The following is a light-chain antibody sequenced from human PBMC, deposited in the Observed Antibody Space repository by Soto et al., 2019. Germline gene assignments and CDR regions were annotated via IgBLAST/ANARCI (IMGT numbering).Light chain of an antibody. V-gene: IGKV3-15*01. CDR3: QQYST. J-gene: IGKJ1*01. CDR2: GAS. Sequence: EILLTQSPATLSVSPGERVTLSCRASQSVTRDLAWYQQKPGQAPRLLIYGASTRATGIPARFSGSGSGTEITLTISSLQSEDFAIYYCQQYSTFGQGTRVEIK. CDR1: QSVTRD.